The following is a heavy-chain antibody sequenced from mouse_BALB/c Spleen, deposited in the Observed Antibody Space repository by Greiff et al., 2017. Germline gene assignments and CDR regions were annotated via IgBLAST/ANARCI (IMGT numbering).Heavy chain of an antibody. J-gene: IGHJ4*01. V-gene: IGHV5-17*02. Sequence: EVQVVESGGGLVQPGGSRKLSCAASGFTFSSFGMHWVRQAPEKGLEWVAYISSGSSTIYYADTVKGRFTISRDNPKNTLFLQMTSLRSEDTAMYYCARSLGRGAMDYWGQGTSVTVSS. CDR2: ISSGSSTI. D-gene: IGHD4-1*01. CDR1: GFTFSSFG. CDR3: ARSLGRGAMDY.